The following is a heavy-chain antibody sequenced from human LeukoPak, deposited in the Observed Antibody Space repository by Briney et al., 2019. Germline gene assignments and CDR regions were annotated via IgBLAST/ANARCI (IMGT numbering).Heavy chain of an antibody. J-gene: IGHJ4*02. CDR2: IYYSGST. CDR3: ASIDVGYSSSWFLRTPIDY. Sequence: PSETLSLTCTVSGGSISSSSYYWGWIRQPPGKGLEWIGSIYYSGSTYYNPSLKSRVTISVDTSKNQFSLKLSSVTAADTAVYYCASIDVGYSSSWFLRTPIDYWGQGTLVTVSS. V-gene: IGHV4-39*07. CDR1: GGSISSSSYY. D-gene: IGHD6-13*01.